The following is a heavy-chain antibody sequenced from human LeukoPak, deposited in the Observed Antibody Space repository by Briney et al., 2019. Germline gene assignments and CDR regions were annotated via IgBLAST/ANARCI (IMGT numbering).Heavy chain of an antibody. V-gene: IGHV4-4*07. CDR3: ARGPIVVVTPDAFDI. CDR2: IYTSGST. D-gene: IGHD3-22*01. J-gene: IGHJ3*02. CDR1: GGSISSYY. Sequence: SETLSLTCTVSGGSISSYYWSWIRQPAGKGLEWIGRIYTSGSTNYNPPLKSRVTMSVDTSKNQFSLKLSSVTAADTAVYYCARGPIVVVTPDAFDIWGQGTMVTVSS.